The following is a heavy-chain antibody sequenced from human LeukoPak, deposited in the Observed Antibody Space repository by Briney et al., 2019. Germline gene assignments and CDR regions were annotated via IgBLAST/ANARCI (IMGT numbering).Heavy chain of an antibody. CDR1: GYTFTSYD. CDR3: ARGRKNDFWSGYYPYYFDY. V-gene: IGHV1-8*01. J-gene: IGHJ4*02. D-gene: IGHD3-3*01. CDR2: MNPNSGNT. Sequence: GAPVKVSCKASGYTFTSYDINWVRQATGQGLEWMGWMNPNSGNTGYAQKFQGRVTMTRNTSISTAYMELSSLRSEDTAVYYCARGRKNDFWSGYYPYYFDYWGQGTLVTVSS.